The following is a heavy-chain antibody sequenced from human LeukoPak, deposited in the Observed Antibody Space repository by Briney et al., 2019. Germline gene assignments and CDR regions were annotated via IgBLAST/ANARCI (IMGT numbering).Heavy chain of an antibody. CDR2: LSYDGSNK. V-gene: IGHV3-30*18. CDR3: AKPTRSSRNVDPFFDY. CDR1: GFTFSSYG. Sequence: GRCLRLSCAAPGFTFSSYGMHWGRQAPGKGLEWVAVLSYDGSNKYYADSVKGRFTISRDNSKNTLYLQMNGLRAEDTAVYYCAKPTRSSRNVDPFFDYWGQGTLVTVSS. D-gene: IGHD2-2*01. J-gene: IGHJ4*02.